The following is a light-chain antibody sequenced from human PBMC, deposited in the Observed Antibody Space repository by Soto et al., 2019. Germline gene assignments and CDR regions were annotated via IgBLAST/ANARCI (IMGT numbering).Light chain of an antibody. CDR3: QQYGSSPPYT. Sequence: EVVLTQSSGTLSLSPGERATLSCRASQSVSNNYFAWYQQKPGQAPRLLIFGSSDRATGIPDRFSGSGSGTDFTLTISRLEPEDFAVYYCQQYGSSPPYTFGQGTKLEIK. CDR2: GSS. V-gene: IGKV3-20*01. J-gene: IGKJ2*01. CDR1: QSVSNNY.